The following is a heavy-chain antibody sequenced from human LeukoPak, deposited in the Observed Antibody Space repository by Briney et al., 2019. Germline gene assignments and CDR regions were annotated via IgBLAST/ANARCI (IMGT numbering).Heavy chain of an antibody. CDR1: GGSFSGYC. CDR2: INHSGST. D-gene: IGHD2-2*01. Sequence: SETLSLTCAVYGGSFSGYCWSWIRQPPGKGLEWIGEINHSGSTNYNPSLKSRVTISVDTSENQFSLKLSSVTAADTAVYYCARTVVPAATISWFDPWGQGTLVTVSS. J-gene: IGHJ5*02. CDR3: ARTVVPAATISWFDP. V-gene: IGHV4-34*01.